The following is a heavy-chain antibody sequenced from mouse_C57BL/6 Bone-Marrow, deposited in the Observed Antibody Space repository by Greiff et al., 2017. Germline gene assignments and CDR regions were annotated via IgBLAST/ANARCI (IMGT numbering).Heavy chain of an antibody. CDR2: ISYDGST. Sequence: EVKLQQSGPGLVKPSQSLSLTCSVTGYSITSGYYWNWIRQFPGNKLEWMGYISYDGSTNYNPSLKNRISITRDTSKNQFFLKLNSVTTEDTATYYCARERDDYGSSGWYFDVWGTGTTVTVSS. CDR1: GYSITSGYY. CDR3: ARERDDYGSSGWYFDV. J-gene: IGHJ1*03. D-gene: IGHD1-1*01. V-gene: IGHV3-6*01.